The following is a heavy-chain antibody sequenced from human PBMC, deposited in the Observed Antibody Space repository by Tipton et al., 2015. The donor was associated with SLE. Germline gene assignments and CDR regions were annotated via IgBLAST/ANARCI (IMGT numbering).Heavy chain of an antibody. J-gene: IGHJ4*02. CDR2: ISNSETT. CDR1: GGSISGHY. CDR3: AGAWQGYCSGGTCYVLDY. Sequence: LRLSCTVSGGSISGHYWSWIRQAPGKGLEWIGYISNSETTNYNPSLKSRVTISVDTSKNQFSLKLRSVTAADTAVYYCAGAWQGYCSGGTCYVLDYWGQGTLVTVSS. V-gene: IGHV4-59*11. D-gene: IGHD2-15*01.